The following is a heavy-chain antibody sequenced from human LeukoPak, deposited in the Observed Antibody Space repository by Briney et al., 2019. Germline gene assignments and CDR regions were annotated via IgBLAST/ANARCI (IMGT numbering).Heavy chain of an antibody. CDR1: GFTVSSNY. CDR2: IYSGGST. J-gene: IGHJ4*02. CDR3: ASSLYYDGSGYYYPYFDY. V-gene: IGHV3-66*01. D-gene: IGHD3-22*01. Sequence: PGGSLRLSCAASGFTVSSNYMSWVRQAPGKGLEWVSVIYSGGSTYYADSVKGRFTISRDNSKNTLYLQMNSLRAEGTAVYYCASSLYYDGSGYYYPYFDYWGQGTLVTVSS.